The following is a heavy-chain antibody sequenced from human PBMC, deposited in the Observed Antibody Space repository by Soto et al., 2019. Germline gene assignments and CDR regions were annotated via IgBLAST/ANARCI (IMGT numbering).Heavy chain of an antibody. V-gene: IGHV1-2*02. Sequence: GASVKVSCKASGYTFTGYYMHWVRQAPGQGLEWMGWINPNSGGTNYSQKFQGRVTITRDTSASTAYMELSSLRSEDTAVYYCARGPLLWGDVWGQGTTVTVSS. CDR1: GYTFTGYY. J-gene: IGHJ6*02. CDR3: ARGPLLWGDV. D-gene: IGHD3-10*01. CDR2: INPNSGGT.